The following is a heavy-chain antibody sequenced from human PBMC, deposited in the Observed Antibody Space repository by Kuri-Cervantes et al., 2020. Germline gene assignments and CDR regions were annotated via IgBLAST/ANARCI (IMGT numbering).Heavy chain of an antibody. CDR2: IKPDGSES. J-gene: IGHJ4*02. CDR3: AKRVGFVQVVYFDY. Sequence: GESLKISCAASGFTFSRNWMSWVRQAPGKGLEWVANIKPDGSESYYVDSVRGRFTISRDNSKNTLYLQMNSLRAEDTAVYYCAKRVGFVQVVYFDYWGQGTLVTVSS. V-gene: IGHV3-7*03. D-gene: IGHD2-8*02. CDR1: GFTFSRNW.